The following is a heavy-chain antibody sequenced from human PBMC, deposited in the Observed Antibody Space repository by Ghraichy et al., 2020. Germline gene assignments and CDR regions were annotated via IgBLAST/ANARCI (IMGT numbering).Heavy chain of an antibody. J-gene: IGHJ4*02. CDR1: GFTFSSYS. CDR2: ISSSSSYI. V-gene: IGHV3-21*01. CDR3: ARVGREYSGYDY. Sequence: LSLTCAASGFTFSSYSMNWVRQAPGKGLEWVSSISSSSSYIYYADSVKGRFTISRDNAKNSLYLQMNSLRAEDTAVYYCARVGREYSGYDYWGQGTLVTVSS. D-gene: IGHD5-12*01.